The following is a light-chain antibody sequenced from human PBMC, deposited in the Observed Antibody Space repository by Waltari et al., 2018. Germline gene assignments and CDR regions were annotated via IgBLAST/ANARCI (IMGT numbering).Light chain of an antibody. Sequence: QSALTQPASVSGSPGQSISISCTGTSSDVGGYAYVSWYQQYPGKAPKLMIFDVSNRPSGGSDRFSGSKSGNTASLAISGLQAEDEAYYYFSSYSTSSTLVVFGGGTKVTVL. CDR1: SSDVGGYAY. J-gene: IGLJ2*01. V-gene: IGLV2-14*03. CDR3: SSYSTSSTLVV. CDR2: DVS.